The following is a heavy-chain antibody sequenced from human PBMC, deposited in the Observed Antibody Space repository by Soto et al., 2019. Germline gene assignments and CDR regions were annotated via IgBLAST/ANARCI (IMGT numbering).Heavy chain of an antibody. J-gene: IGHJ5*02. CDR1: SGSISSYY. D-gene: IGHD4-4*01. CDR3: ARQDWDPNLQATTTVTT. V-gene: IGHV4-59*08. Sequence: SETLSLTCTVSSGSISSYYWSWIRQPPGKGLEWIGYIHYSGSTKYNPSLKSRVTISADTSKNQFSLKLSSVTAADTAVYYCARQDWDPNLQATTTVTTWGQGTLVTVSS. CDR2: IHYSGST.